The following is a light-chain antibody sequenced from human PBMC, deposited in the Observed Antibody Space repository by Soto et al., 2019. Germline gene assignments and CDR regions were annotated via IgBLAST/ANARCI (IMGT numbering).Light chain of an antibody. CDR1: SSDVGGYNY. V-gene: IGLV2-8*01. CDR3: TSFAGCIIP. CDR2: EVS. J-gene: IGLJ1*01. Sequence: QSALTQPPSASGSPGQSVTISCTGTSSDVGGYNYVSWYQQHPGKAPKLIIYEVSQRPSGVPDRFSGSKSGNTAFLTVSGLQAEDEADYYCTSFAGCIIPFGTGTKVTVL.